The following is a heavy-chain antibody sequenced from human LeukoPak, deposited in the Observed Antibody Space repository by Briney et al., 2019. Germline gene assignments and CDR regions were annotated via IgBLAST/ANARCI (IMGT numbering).Heavy chain of an antibody. D-gene: IGHD6-19*01. J-gene: IGHJ4*02. V-gene: IGHV3-30-3*01. CDR1: GFTFSSYA. Sequence: GGSLRLSCAASGFTFSSYAMHWVRQAPGKGLEWVAVISYDGSNKYYADSVKGRFTISRDNSKNTLYLQMNSLRAEDTAVYYCAREGEQWLRGNYFDYWGQGTLVTVSS. CDR2: ISYDGSNK. CDR3: AREGEQWLRGNYFDY.